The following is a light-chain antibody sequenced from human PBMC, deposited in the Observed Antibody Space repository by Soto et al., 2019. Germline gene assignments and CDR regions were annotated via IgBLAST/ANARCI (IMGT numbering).Light chain of an antibody. CDR2: SNN. Sequence: QSVLAQPPSASGPPGQRVTISCSGSYSNIGSDTVNWYQQLPGTAPKLLIYSNNQRPSGVPDRFSGSNSGTSASLAISGLQSEDEADYYCAAWDDSLNGVIFGGGTKVTVL. CDR1: YSNIGSDT. CDR3: AAWDDSLNGVI. V-gene: IGLV1-44*01. J-gene: IGLJ2*01.